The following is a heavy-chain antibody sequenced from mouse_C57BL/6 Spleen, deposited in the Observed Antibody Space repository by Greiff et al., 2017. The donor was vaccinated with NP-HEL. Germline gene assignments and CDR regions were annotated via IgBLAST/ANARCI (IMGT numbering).Heavy chain of an antibody. CDR3: ASGGDITTVVATPYWYFDV. V-gene: IGHV1-9*01. D-gene: IGHD1-1*01. Sequence: QVQLKESGAELMKPGASVKLSCKATGYTFTGYWIEWVKQRPGHGLEWIGEILPGSGSTNYNEKFKGKATFTADTSSNTAYMQLSSLTTEDSAIYYCASGGDITTVVATPYWYFDVWGTGTTVTVSS. J-gene: IGHJ1*03. CDR1: GYTFTGYW. CDR2: ILPGSGST.